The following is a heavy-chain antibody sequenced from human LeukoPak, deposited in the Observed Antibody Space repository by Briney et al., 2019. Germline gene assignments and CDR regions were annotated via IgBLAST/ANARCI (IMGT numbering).Heavy chain of an antibody. V-gene: IGHV4-59*08. CDR3: ARHDGSNFGFDY. J-gene: IGHJ4*02. Sequence: SETLSLTCAVYGGSFSGYYWSWIRQPPGKGLEWIGFIYYSGSTNYNPSLKSRVTISVDTSKHQFSLKLSSVTAADTAVYYCARHDGSNFGFDYWGQGTLVTVSS. CDR1: GGSFSGYY. CDR2: IYYSGST. D-gene: IGHD3-22*01.